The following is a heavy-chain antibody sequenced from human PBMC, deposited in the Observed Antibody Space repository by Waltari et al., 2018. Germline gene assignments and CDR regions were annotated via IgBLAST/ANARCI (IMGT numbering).Heavy chain of an antibody. CDR3: ARGGPSYCSGGSCYPDY. CDR1: GYTFTSYG. CDR2: ISAYNGNT. D-gene: IGHD2-15*01. Sequence: QVQLVQSGAEVKKPGASVKVSCKASGYTFTSYGISWVRQAPGQGLEWMGWISAYNGNTNYAQKLQGRVTMTTDTSTSTAYMELRSLRSDYTAVYYGARGGPSYCSGGSCYPDYWGQGTLVTVSS. V-gene: IGHV1-18*01. J-gene: IGHJ4*02.